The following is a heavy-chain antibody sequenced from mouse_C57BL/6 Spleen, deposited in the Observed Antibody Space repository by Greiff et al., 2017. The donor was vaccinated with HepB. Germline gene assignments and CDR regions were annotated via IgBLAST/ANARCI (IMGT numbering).Heavy chain of an antibody. D-gene: IGHD2-5*01. CDR2: IDPNSGGT. V-gene: IGHV1-72*01. J-gene: IGHJ2*01. CDR1: GYTFTSYW. CDR3: GGYSNYSPYYFDY. Sequence: VQLQQPGAELVKPGASVKLSCKASGYTFTSYWMHWVKQRPGRGLEWIGRIDPNSGGTKYNEKFKSKATLTVDKPSSTAYMQLSSLTSEDSAVYYCGGYSNYSPYYFDYWGKGTTLTVSS.